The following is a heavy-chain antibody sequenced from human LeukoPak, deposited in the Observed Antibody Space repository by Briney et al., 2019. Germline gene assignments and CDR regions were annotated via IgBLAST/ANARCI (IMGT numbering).Heavy chain of an antibody. J-gene: IGHJ3*01. V-gene: IGHV3-9*01. CDR1: GFTFNEHT. D-gene: IGHD3-22*01. Sequence: GRFLRLSCASSGFTFNEHTMYWVQQPPTRGLEWVSGINWSGDNIGYAASVKAPFTIPSANANNSLFLQMYSLRAEDTALYYCARASYNYHTTGLGAVDLWGQGTLVTVSS. CDR2: INWSGDNI. CDR3: ARASYNYHTTGLGAVDL.